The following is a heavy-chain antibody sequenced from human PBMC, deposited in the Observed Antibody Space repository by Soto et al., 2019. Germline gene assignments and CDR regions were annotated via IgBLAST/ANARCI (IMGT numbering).Heavy chain of an antibody. Sequence: SVKVSCKASGGTFSSYAISWVRQAPGQGLEWMGGNIPIFGTANYAQKFQGRVTITADESTSTAYMELSSLRSEDTAVYYCARGEDVGATQYYFDYWGQGTLVTVSS. D-gene: IGHD1-26*01. CDR2: NIPIFGTA. J-gene: IGHJ4*02. V-gene: IGHV1-69*13. CDR3: ARGEDVGATQYYFDY. CDR1: GGTFSSYA.